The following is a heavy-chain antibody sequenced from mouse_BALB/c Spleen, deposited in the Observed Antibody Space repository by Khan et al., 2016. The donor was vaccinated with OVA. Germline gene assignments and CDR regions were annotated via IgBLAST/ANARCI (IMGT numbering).Heavy chain of an antibody. J-gene: IGHJ2*01. V-gene: IGHV2-9*02. CDR1: GFFFISYG. D-gene: IGHD1-3*01. Sequence: QVQLKQSGPGLVASSQSLSITCTVSGFFFISYGVLWVRQPPGKGLELLGLIWAGVSTNYNSALMSRLSISKDNSNSQVFLKMNSLQTDDTAMYYCARLEDIWGQGTTLTVSS. CDR3: ARLEDI. CDR2: IWAGVST.